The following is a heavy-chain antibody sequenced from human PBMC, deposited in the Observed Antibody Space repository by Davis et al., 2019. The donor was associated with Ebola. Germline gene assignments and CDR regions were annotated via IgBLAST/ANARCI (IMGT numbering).Heavy chain of an antibody. D-gene: IGHD5-12*01. CDR1: GGAISSGGYS. Sequence: MPSETLSLTFSVSGGAISSGGYSWNWIRQSPGKGLEWLGDIYYSGSTYLNPSLASRVTLSADTSKNQFSLKLTSVTAADTAVYYCARGRGYDVTGLYVDDWGQGTQVTVSS. J-gene: IGHJ4*02. CDR3: ARGRGYDVTGLYVDD. V-gene: IGHV4-30-2*06. CDR2: IYYSGST.